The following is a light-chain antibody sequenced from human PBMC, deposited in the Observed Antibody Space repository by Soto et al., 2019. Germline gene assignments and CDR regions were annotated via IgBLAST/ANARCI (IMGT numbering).Light chain of an antibody. CDR1: SSDVGGYNY. CDR3: SSYTSSSTVV. V-gene: IGLV2-14*01. J-gene: IGLJ2*01. CDR2: EVS. Sequence: QSVLTQPASVSGSPGQSITISCTGTSSDVGGYNYVSWYQQHPGKAPKLMIYEVSNRPSGVSNRFSGSKSGNTASLTISGLQAEDEADYCCSSYTSSSTVVFGGGTQLTVL.